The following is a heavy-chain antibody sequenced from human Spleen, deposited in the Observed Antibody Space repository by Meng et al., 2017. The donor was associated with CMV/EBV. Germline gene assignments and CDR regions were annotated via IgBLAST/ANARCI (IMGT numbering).Heavy chain of an antibody. D-gene: IGHD2-2*02. Sequence: ASVKVSCKASGYNFFTYCIHWVRQAPGQGLEWMGWINPNSGGTNYAQKFQGRVTMTRDTSISTAYMELSRLRSDDTAVYYCARATEDIVVVPAAIQGYYYYGMDVWGQGTTVTVLL. V-gene: IGHV1-2*02. CDR3: ARATEDIVVVPAAIQGYYYYGMDV. CDR1: GYNFFTYC. CDR2: INPNSGGT. J-gene: IGHJ6*02.